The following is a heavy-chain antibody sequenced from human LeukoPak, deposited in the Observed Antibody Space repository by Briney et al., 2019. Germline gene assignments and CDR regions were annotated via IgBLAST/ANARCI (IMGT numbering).Heavy chain of an antibody. CDR2: INHSGST. CDR3: AKGAPNRLLWFGDGPRGFFHYGMDV. CDR1: GDSVSSYY. J-gene: IGHJ6*02. D-gene: IGHD3-10*01. V-gene: IGHV4-34*01. Sequence: PSETLSLTCTVSGDSVSSYYWSWIRQPPGKGLEWIGEINHSGSTNYNPSLKSRVTISVDTSKNQFSLKLSSVTAADTAVYYCAKGAPNRLLWFGDGPRGFFHYGMDVWGQGTTVTVSS.